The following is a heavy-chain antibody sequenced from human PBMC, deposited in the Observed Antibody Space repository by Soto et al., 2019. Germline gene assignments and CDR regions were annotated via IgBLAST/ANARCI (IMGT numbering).Heavy chain of an antibody. CDR3: AGHSSGVPGYYYGMDV. D-gene: IGHD3-22*01. CDR2: IIPIFGTA. CDR1: GGTFRSYA. Sequence: QVQLVQSGAEVKKPGSSVKVSCKASGGTFRSYAISWVRQAPGQGLEWMGGIIPIFGTADYAQKFQGRVTITADESTSTAYMELSSLKYEDTAVYYCAGHSSGVPGYYYGMDVWGQGTTVTVSS. J-gene: IGHJ6*02. V-gene: IGHV1-69*12.